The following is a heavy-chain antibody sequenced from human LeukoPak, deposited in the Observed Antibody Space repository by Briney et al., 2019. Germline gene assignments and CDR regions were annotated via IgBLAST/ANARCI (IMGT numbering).Heavy chain of an antibody. CDR2: IYYTGST. D-gene: IGHD1-26*01. Sequence: SETLSLTCAVYGGSFSGYYLGWIRKPPGKGLEWIGNIYYTGSTYYNASLQSRVTISIDTSKNQFSLRLNSVTAADTAMYYCVKSGGYGLIDYWGQGTLVTVSS. CDR1: GGSFSGYY. J-gene: IGHJ4*02. V-gene: IGHV4-34*01. CDR3: VKSGGYGLIDY.